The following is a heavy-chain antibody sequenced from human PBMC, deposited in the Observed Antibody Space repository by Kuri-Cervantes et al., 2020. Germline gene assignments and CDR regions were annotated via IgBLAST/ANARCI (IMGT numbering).Heavy chain of an antibody. Sequence: SVKVSCKTSGSTFSNYGIGWVRQAPGEGLAWMGGIIPILGTTHYAQKFQDRVTFTADKSTTTAYMELRSLRSDDTAVYYCARVGNAGGIAAAGGGVDVWGQGTTVTVSS. CDR3: ARVGNAGGIAAAGGGVDV. CDR2: IIPILGTT. V-gene: IGHV1-69*10. CDR1: GSTFSNYG. J-gene: IGHJ6*02. D-gene: IGHD6-13*01.